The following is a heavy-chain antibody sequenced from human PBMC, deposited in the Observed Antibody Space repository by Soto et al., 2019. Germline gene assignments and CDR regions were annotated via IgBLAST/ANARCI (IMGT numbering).Heavy chain of an antibody. CDR3: ARDERSVYSSGWYLY. CDR2: IYTDGTT. J-gene: IGHJ4*02. Sequence: KTSETLSLTCTVSGDSISDYFYWSWIRQPAGKGLEWIGRIYTDGTTKYNPSLKSRVTLSLDKSKNQFSLRLSSVTTADTAVYYCARDERSVYSSGWYLYWGPGTLVTVSS. V-gene: IGHV4-4*07. CDR1: GDSISDYFY. D-gene: IGHD6-19*01.